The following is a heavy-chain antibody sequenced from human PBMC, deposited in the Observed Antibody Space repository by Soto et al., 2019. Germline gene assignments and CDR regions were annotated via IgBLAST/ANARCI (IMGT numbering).Heavy chain of an antibody. J-gene: IGHJ5*02. V-gene: IGHV4-39*01. CDR3: AALGYCSGGSCYSGWFDP. D-gene: IGHD2-15*01. CDR2: IYYSGST. CDR1: GGSISSSSYY. Sequence: SETLSLTCTVSGGSISSSSYYWGWIRQPPGKGLEWIGSIYYSGSTYYNPSPKSRVTISVDTSKNQFSLKLSSVTAADTAVYYCAALGYCSGGSCYSGWFDPWGQGTLVTVSS.